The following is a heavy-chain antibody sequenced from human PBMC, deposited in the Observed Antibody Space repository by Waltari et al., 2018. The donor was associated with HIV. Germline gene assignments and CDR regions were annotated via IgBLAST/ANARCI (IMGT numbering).Heavy chain of an antibody. Sequence: QVQLVQSGAEVKKPGASVKISCKTSGYSFTGYYQQWVRQGPGPGLVWSGWINQNNGATKYDKNFHGRVTMTGDTSIITAYSELSMLTSDDTAVYYCARPPQAIGVGAWHGMDVWGQGTTVTVSS. CDR3: ARPPQAIGVGAWHGMDV. V-gene: IGHV1-2*02. CDR1: GYSFTGYY. CDR2: INQNNGAT. D-gene: IGHD2-2*02. J-gene: IGHJ6*02.